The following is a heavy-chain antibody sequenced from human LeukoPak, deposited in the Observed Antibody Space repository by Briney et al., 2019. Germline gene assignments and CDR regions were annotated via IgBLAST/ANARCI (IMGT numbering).Heavy chain of an antibody. CDR1: GFIFSHFS. D-gene: IGHD6-19*01. CDR3: ARRSLRSGPLIDY. J-gene: IGHJ4*02. V-gene: IGHV3-48*02. CDR2: ICSSSATT. Sequence: GRSLRLSCAASGFIFSHFSMDWVSHAPGERLEWLSCICSSSATTNYTDSAKGRFPVSRDNAKKSLNLQMNSLREEDTAIYYCARRSLRSGPLIDYWGQGTLVTVSS.